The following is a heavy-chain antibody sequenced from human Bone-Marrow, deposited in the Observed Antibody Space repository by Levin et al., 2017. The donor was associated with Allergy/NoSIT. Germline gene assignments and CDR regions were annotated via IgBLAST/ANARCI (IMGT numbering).Heavy chain of an antibody. CDR3: ARARDSFGCLPLDY. J-gene: IGHJ4*02. CDR1: GGSMSRYY. D-gene: IGHD5-18*01. Sequence: GSLRLSCTVSGGSMSRYYWSWIRQSPERGLEWIGYIYHTGDASYNPSLEGRATISVDTPKKQFSLRTKSVTAADTARYFCARARDSFGCLPLDYWGRGTLVIVSS. V-gene: IGHV4-59*01. CDR2: IYHTGDA.